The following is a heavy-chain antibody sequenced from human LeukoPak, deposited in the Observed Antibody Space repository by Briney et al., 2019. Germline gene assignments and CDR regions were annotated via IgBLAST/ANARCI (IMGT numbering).Heavy chain of an antibody. CDR3: AKAARWDSSGYYVVDY. V-gene: IGHV3-30*18. Sequence: GGSLRLSCAASGFTFSSYGMHWVRQAPGKGLEWVAVISYDGSNKYYADSVKGRFTSSRDNSKNTPYLQMSSLRVEDTAVYYCAKAARWDSSGYYVVDYWGQGTLVTVSS. D-gene: IGHD3-22*01. J-gene: IGHJ4*02. CDR2: ISYDGSNK. CDR1: GFTFSSYG.